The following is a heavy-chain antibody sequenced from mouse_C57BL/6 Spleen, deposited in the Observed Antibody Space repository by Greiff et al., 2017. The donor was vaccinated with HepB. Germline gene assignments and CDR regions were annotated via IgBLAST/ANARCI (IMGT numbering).Heavy chain of an antibody. CDR2: INPSTGGT. D-gene: IGHD2-1*01. Sequence: VQLQQSGPELVKPGASVKISCKASGYSFTGYYMNWVKQSPEKSLEWIGEINPSTGGTTYNQKFKAKATLTVDKSSSTAYMQLKSLTSEDSAVYYCARRLLWSLDYWGQGTTLTVSS. CDR1: GYSFTGYY. J-gene: IGHJ2*01. V-gene: IGHV1-42*01. CDR3: ARRLLWSLDY.